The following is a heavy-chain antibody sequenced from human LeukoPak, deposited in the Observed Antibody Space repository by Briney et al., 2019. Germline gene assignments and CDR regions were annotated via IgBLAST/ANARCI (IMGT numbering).Heavy chain of an antibody. D-gene: IGHD3-10*01. V-gene: IGHV3-30*04. CDR3: ARDGDSGFGELTHYGMDV. Sequence: GGSLRLSCAASGFTFSSYAMHWIRQAPGKGLEWVAVISYDGSNKYYADSVKGRFTISRDNSKNTLYLQMNSLRAEDTAVYYCARDGDSGFGELTHYGMDVWGQGTTVTGSS. CDR1: GFTFSSYA. CDR2: ISYDGSNK. J-gene: IGHJ6*02.